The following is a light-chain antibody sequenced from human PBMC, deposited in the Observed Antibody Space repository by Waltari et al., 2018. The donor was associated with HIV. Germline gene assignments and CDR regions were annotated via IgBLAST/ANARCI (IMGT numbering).Light chain of an antibody. CDR1: SSHLGSNN. CDR2: KNN. CDR3: ATWDDSLSGRV. J-gene: IGLJ3*02. V-gene: IGLV1-47*01. Sequence: HSVLPQPPSASGTPGQRVTISCSGSSSHLGSNNGSWYYHLPGTAPKLLIDKNNQRASGVRDRFSGSKSGTSASLASSGLRSEDEADYYCATWDDSLSGRVFGGGTKLTVL.